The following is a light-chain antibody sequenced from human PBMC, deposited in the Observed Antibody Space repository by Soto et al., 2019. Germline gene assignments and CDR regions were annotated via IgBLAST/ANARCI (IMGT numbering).Light chain of an antibody. V-gene: IGKV3D-20*02. CDR3: QQRSNWPIT. CDR2: GAS. J-gene: IGKJ5*01. Sequence: EIVLTQSPGTLSLSPGERATLSCRASQSVSNNYLAWYQQKPGQAPRLLIYGASSRATGIPDRFSGSGSGTDFTLTISSLQSEDFAVYYCQQRSNWPITFGQGTRL. CDR1: QSVSNNY.